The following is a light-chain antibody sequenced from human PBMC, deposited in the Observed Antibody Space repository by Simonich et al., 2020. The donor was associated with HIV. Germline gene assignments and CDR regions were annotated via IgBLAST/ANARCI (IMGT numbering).Light chain of an antibody. Sequence: AIRMTQSPSSLSASTGDRVTLTCRASQGINTYLAWYQQKPGKAPKLLISAASTLQSGVPSRFSGSGSGTDFTLTISWLQSEDFATYYCQQYYNYPLTFGGGTKVEIK. J-gene: IGKJ4*01. CDR2: AAS. CDR1: QGINTY. CDR3: QQYYNYPLT. V-gene: IGKV1-8*01.